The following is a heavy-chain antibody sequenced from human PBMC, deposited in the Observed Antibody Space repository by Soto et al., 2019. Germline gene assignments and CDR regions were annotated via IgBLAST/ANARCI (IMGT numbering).Heavy chain of an antibody. V-gene: IGHV2-5*02. J-gene: IGHJ5*02. D-gene: IGHD6-19*01. CDR1: GFSLSTSGVG. CDR2: IYWDDDK. CDR3: AHSGIAVAGRGWFDP. Sequence: QITLKESGPTLVKPTQTLTLTCTFSGFSLSTSGVGVGWIRQPPGKALEWLALIYWDDDKRYSPSLKSRLTTTKDTSKNQVVLTMTNMDPVDTATYYCAHSGIAVAGRGWFDPWGQGTLVTVSS.